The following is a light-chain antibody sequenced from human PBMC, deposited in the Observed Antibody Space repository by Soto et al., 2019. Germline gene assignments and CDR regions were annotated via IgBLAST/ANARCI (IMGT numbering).Light chain of an antibody. CDR1: QSVKTY. CDR2: DTS. CDR3: QPRGTSIP. Sequence: EIVLTQTPATLSLSPGQRATLSCWASQSVKTYLMWYQHKPGQAPRLLIYDTSNRATGIPDRFSGSGSGTGFTLTISNLKPEDSAVYYCQPRGTSIPFGGGTKVEI. V-gene: IGKV3-11*01. J-gene: IGKJ4*02.